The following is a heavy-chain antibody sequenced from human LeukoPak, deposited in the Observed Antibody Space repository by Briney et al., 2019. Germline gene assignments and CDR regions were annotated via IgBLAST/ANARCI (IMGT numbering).Heavy chain of an antibody. J-gene: IGHJ4*02. V-gene: IGHV3-7*03. Sequence: GGSLRLSCAASGFTFSSYAMSWVRQAPGKGLEWVANINQDGSEKYYVDSVKGRFTISRDNAKNSLYLQMNSLRAEDTAVYYCGRAMDYWGQGTLVTVSS. CDR1: GFTFSSYA. CDR2: INQDGSEK. CDR3: GRAMDY.